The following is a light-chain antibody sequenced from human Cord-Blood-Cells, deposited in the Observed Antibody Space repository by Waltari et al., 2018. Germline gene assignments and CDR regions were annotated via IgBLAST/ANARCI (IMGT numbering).Light chain of an antibody. J-gene: IGKJ2*02. CDR3: QQYYSTPRT. CDR1: KSVLYSSNNKNY. V-gene: IGKV4-1*01. CDR2: WAS. Sequence: DIVMTPSPDSLAGSLGERATINCKSSKSVLYSSNNKNYLAWYQQKPGQPPKLLIYWASTRESGVPDRFSGSGSGTDFTLTISSLQAEDVAVYYCQQYYSTPRTFGQGTKLEIK.